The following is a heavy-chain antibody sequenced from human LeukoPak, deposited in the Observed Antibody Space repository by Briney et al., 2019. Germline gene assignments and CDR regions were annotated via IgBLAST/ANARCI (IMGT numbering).Heavy chain of an antibody. D-gene: IGHD6-25*01. CDR1: GASVRSSYYY. J-gene: IGHJ6*02. V-gene: IGHV4-30-4*01. CDR3: ASGSTLIGYGMDV. Sequence: SRTLSLTCTVSGASVRSSYYYWSWIRQPPGKGLEWIGYIYYSGTTSYNPSLKSRVTISIDTSKNQFSLKLSSVTTADTAVYFCASGSTLIGYGMDVWGQGTTVTVSS. CDR2: IYYSGTT.